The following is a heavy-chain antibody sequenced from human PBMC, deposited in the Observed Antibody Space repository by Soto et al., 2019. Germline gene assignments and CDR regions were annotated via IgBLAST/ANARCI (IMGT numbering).Heavy chain of an antibody. J-gene: IGHJ4*02. CDR1: GYTFTTYG. CDR3: ARGPTDYYDNSGNYFLDY. CDR2: ISTYNGNT. Sequence: QVQLVQSGAEVKKPGASVKVSCKASGYTFTTYGMSWVRQAPGQGLDWMVWISTYNGNTKYAERLQGRVTMTTDTNTSTAYMELRSLRSDDTAVYYCARGPTDYYDNSGNYFLDYWGQGTLVTVSS. V-gene: IGHV1-18*01. D-gene: IGHD3-22*01.